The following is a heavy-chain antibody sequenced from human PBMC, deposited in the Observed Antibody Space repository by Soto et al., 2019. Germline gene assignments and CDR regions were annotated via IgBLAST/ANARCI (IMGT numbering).Heavy chain of an antibody. V-gene: IGHV3-23*01. CDR3: AKDHYYDSSGYYAFSFDY. J-gene: IGHJ4*02. CDR2: ISGSGGST. Sequence: PGGSLRLSCAASGFTFSSYAMSWVRQAPGKGLEWVSVISGSGGSTYYADSVKGRFTISRDNSKNTLYLQMNSLRAEDTAVYYCAKDHYYDSSGYYAFSFDYWGQGTLVTVSS. D-gene: IGHD3-22*01. CDR1: GFTFSSYA.